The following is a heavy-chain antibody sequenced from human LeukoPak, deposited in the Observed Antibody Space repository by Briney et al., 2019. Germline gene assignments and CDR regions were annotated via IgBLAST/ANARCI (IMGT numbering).Heavy chain of an antibody. CDR3: ARVVSDCGGARSYKGYLGY. D-gene: IGHD2-21*01. J-gene: IGHJ4*02. Sequence: SQTLSLTCTVSGASISSGDYFWTWIRQHPGEGLEWIGYIHYSGSTYYNPSLRSRMIISVDTSKNQFSLQLSSVTAADTAVYYCARVVSDCGGARSYKGYLGYWGQGTLVTVSS. V-gene: IGHV4-31*03. CDR2: IHYSGST. CDR1: GASISSGDYF.